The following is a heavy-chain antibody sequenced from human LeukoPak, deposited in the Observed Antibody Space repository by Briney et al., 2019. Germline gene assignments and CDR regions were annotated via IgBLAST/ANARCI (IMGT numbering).Heavy chain of an antibody. V-gene: IGHV1-46*01. CDR2: INPSGGST. D-gene: IGHD3-9*01. CDR1: GYTFTSYY. CDR3: ARDMGNYDILTGYYPGGPFDY. J-gene: IGHJ4*02. Sequence: ASAKVSFKASGYTFTSYYMHWVRQAPGQGLEWMGIINPSGGSTSYAQKFQGRVTMTRDTSTSTVYMELSSLRSEDTAVYYCARDMGNYDILTGYYPGGPFDYWGQGTLVAVSS.